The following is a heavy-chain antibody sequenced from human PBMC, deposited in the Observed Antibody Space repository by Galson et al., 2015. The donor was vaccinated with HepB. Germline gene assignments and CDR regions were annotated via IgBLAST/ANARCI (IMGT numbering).Heavy chain of an antibody. CDR1: GFTFDDYA. CDR2: ISWNGRFT. J-gene: IGHJ2*01. Sequence: SLRLSCAASGFTFDDYAMHWVRQAPGKGLEWVAGISWNGRFTGYGDSVKGRFTISRDSANSSLLLQMSSLTTEDTAFYFCAKEKPMWGGGRTSPAFFDIWGHGILVTVSS. D-gene: IGHD2-2*01. V-gene: IGHV3-9*01. CDR3: AKEKPMWGGGRTSPAFFDI.